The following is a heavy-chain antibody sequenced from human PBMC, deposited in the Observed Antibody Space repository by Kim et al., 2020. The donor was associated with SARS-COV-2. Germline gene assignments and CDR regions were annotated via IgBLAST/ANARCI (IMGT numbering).Heavy chain of an antibody. J-gene: IGHJ5*02. D-gene: IGHD1-20*01. Sequence: ETRALTCTVSGGSISSYYWSWIRQPPGKGLEWIGYIYYSGSTNYKPSLKSRVTISVDTSKNQFSLKLSSVTAADTAVYYCARVPVRPYNSNPRRVWFDPLGQGTLVTFSS. V-gene: IGHV4-59*01. CDR2: IYYSGST. CDR3: ARVPVRPYNSNPRRVWFDP. CDR1: GGSISSYY.